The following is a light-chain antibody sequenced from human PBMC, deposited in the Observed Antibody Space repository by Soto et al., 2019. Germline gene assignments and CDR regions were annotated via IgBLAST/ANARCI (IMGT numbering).Light chain of an antibody. J-gene: IGKJ1*01. CDR3: QQSYSTPRT. CDR2: AAS. V-gene: IGKV1-39*01. Sequence: DIQVTQSPSSVSASVGDRVTITCRASQDIAGYLAWYQQKPGKAPKLLIYAASSLQTGVPSRFSGSGSGTDFSLTISSLQPEDFSTYYCQQSYSTPRTFGQGTKVDIK. CDR1: QDIAGY.